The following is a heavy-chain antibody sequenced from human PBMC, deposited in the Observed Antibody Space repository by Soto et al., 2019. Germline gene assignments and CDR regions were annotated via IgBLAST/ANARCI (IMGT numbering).Heavy chain of an antibody. CDR2: ISGSGGST. CDR1: GFTFSSYA. J-gene: IGHJ6*02. D-gene: IGHD5-18*01. V-gene: IGHV3-23*01. CDR3: AKDLSVSPYSYGYAYYYGMNV. Sequence: PGGSLSLSYAASGFTFSSYAMSWVRQAPGKGLEWVSAISGSGGSTYYADSVKGRFTISRDNSKNTLYLQMNSLRAEDTAVYYCAKDLSVSPYSYGYAYYYGMNVWGQGTTVTVSS.